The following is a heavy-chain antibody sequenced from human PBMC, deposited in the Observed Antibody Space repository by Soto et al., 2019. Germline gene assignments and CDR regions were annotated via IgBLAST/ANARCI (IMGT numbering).Heavy chain of an antibody. CDR1: GYTFTSYD. CDR2: MNPESTNT. Sequence: QVQLVQSGAEVKKPGASVRVSCKASGYTFTSYDINWVRQATGQGLGWMGWMNPESTNTGYAQKFQGRVTMTRDTSISTAYMELSSLRSEDTAVYYCARFVRHQLPTIDFWGQGTLVTVSS. D-gene: IGHD2-2*01. J-gene: IGHJ4*02. CDR3: ARFVRHQLPTIDF. V-gene: IGHV1-8*01.